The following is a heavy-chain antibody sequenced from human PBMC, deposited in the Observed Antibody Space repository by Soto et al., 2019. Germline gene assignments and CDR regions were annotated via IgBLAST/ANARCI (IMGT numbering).Heavy chain of an antibody. CDR2: IYYTGNS. CDR1: NGSISTNGHY. CDR3: ASEQWGFDS. Sequence: QVQLQESGPELVKSSQTLSLTCTVSNGSISTNGHYWTWIRQRPGKGLECIAYIYYTGNSYYNPSLKSRLTISIDTSKNQFSLTLRSVTAADTAVYYCASEQWGFDSWGQGTLVTVSS. V-gene: IGHV4-31*03. D-gene: IGHD6-19*01. J-gene: IGHJ4*02.